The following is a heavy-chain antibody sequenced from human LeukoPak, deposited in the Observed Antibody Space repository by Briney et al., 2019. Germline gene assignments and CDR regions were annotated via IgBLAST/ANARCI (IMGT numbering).Heavy chain of an antibody. D-gene: IGHD6-6*01. CDR1: GGTFSSYA. CDR3: ARDPTPYSSSSGGYFDY. CDR2: IIPILGIT. V-gene: IGHV1-69*04. J-gene: IGHJ4*02. Sequence: ASVKVSCKASGGTFSSYAISWVRQAPGQGLEWMGRIIPILGITNYAQKFQGRVTITADKSTSTAYMELSSLRSEDTAVYYCARDPTPYSSSSGGYFDYWGQGTLVTVSS.